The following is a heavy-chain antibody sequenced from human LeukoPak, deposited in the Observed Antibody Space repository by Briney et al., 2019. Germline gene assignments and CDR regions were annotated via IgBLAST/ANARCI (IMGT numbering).Heavy chain of an antibody. Sequence: GGSLRLSCAPSGFTFSSYAMSWVRQAPGKGLEWVSAISGSGGSTYYADSVKGRFIISRDNSKNTLYLQMNSLRAEDTAVYYCAKGRGYCSSTSCYDPDYWGQGTLVTVSS. CDR1: GFTFSSYA. V-gene: IGHV3-23*01. CDR2: ISGSGGST. CDR3: AKGRGYCSSTSCYDPDY. J-gene: IGHJ4*02. D-gene: IGHD2-2*01.